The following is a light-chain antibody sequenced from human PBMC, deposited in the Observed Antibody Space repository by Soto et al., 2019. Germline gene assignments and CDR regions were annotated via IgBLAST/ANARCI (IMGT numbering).Light chain of an antibody. J-gene: IGKJ5*01. CDR3: QQYENLPT. CDR2: DAY. Sequence: DIQMPQAPSSLSASVGDRGTITCQASQNINNYLNWYQQKPGRAPKLLIYDAYSLEAGVPSRFRGSGSGTDFTFTISRLQPEDIATYYCQQYENLPTFGQGTRLEIK. CDR1: QNINNY. V-gene: IGKV1-33*01.